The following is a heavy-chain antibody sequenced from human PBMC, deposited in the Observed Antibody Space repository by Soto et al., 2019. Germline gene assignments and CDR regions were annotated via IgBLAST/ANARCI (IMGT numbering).Heavy chain of an antibody. CDR1: GYTFINYD. CDR3: ARDLAAGDL. J-gene: IGHJ5*02. D-gene: IGHD6-13*01. V-gene: IGHV1-46*01. CDR2: INPMGGST. Sequence: ASVKVSCKASGYTFINYDIHWVRQAPGQGLEWMAIINPMGGSTNYAQEFQGRVTLTSDTSTSTVYMELSSLRFEDTALFYCARDLAAGDLWGQGTLVTVSS.